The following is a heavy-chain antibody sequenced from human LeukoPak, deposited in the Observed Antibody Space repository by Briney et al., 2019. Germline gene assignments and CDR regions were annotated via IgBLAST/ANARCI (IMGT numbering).Heavy chain of an antibody. CDR2: ISSSSSYI. D-gene: IGHD3-22*01. J-gene: IGHJ6*02. CDR3: ARVIGLVGIMDV. Sequence: GGSLRLSCAASGFTFSNYSMNWVRQAPGKGLEWVSSISSSSSYIYYADSVKGRFTISRDNAKNSLYLQMNSLRAEDTAVYYCARVIGLVGIMDVWGQGTTVTVSS. V-gene: IGHV3-21*01. CDR1: GFTFSNYS.